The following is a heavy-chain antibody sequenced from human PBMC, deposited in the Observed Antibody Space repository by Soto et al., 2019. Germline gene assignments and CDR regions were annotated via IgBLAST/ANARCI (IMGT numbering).Heavy chain of an antibody. D-gene: IGHD6-19*01. Sequence: QVQLVQSGAEVKKPGASVQVSCKASGYTFTNNAIHWVRQAPGQRREWMGWINTGNGDAVHSQTFQGKVTITRDTSASTAYMELSSLRSEDTAVYYCARDRSSGWNDFDYWGQGTLVTVSS. CDR2: INTGNGDA. CDR1: GYTFTNNA. CDR3: ARDRSSGWNDFDY. V-gene: IGHV1-3*04. J-gene: IGHJ4*02.